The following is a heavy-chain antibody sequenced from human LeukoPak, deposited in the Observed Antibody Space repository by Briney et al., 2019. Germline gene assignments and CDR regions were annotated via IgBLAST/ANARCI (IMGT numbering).Heavy chain of an antibody. CDR1: GGSISSSNW. Sequence: SETLSLTCAVSGGSISSSNWWSWVRQPPGKGLEWIGEIYHSGSTNYNPSLKSRVTISVDKSKNQFSLKLSSVTAADTAVYYCASVDSSGYFGFDYWGQGTLVTVSS. D-gene: IGHD3-22*01. CDR2: IYHSGST. V-gene: IGHV4-4*02. CDR3: ASVDSSGYFGFDY. J-gene: IGHJ4*02.